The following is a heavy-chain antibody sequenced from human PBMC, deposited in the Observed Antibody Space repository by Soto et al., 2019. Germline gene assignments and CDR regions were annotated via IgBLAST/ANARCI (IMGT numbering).Heavy chain of an antibody. CDR2: IYTSAST. Sequence: PSETLSLTCTVSGGSISSYYWSWIRQPAGKGLEWIGRIYTSASTNYNPSLKSRVTMSVDTSKNRFSLKLSSVTAADTTVYYCARDADSSSWYADYWGQGTLVTVSS. CDR3: ARDADSSSWYADY. V-gene: IGHV4-4*07. J-gene: IGHJ4*02. D-gene: IGHD6-13*01. CDR1: GGSISSYY.